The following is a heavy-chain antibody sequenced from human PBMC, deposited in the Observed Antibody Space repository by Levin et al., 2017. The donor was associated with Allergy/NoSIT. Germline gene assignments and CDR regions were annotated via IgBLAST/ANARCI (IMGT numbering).Heavy chain of an antibody. D-gene: IGHD2-15*01. V-gene: IGHV3-23*01. CDR2: ISGSGGST. CDR3: AKPPSRPGGWNYFDY. CDR1: GFTFSSYA. J-gene: IGHJ4*02. Sequence: GGSLRLSCAASGFTFSSYAMSWVRQAPGKGLEWVSAISGSGGSTYYADSVKGRFTISRDNSKNTLYLQMNSLRAEDTAVYYCAKPPSRPGGWNYFDYWGQGTLVTVSS.